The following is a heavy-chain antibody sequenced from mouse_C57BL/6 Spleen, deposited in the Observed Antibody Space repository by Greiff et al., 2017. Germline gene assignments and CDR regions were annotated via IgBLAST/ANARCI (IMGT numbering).Heavy chain of an antibody. CDR3: ARSNDYGVHYYSMDY. V-gene: IGHV1-50*01. CDR1: GYTFTSYW. D-gene: IGHD2-4*01. Sequence: VQLQQPGAELVKPGASVKLSCKASGYTFTSYWMQWVKQRPGQGLEWIGEIDPSDSYTNYNQKFKGKATLTVDTSSSTAYMQLSSLTSEDSAVXYCARSNDYGVHYYSMDYWGQGTSVTVSS. CDR2: IDPSDSYT. J-gene: IGHJ4*01.